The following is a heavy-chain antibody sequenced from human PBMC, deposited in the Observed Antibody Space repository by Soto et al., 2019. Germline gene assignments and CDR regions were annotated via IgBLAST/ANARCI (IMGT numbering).Heavy chain of an antibody. J-gene: IGHJ6*04. CDR1: GFTLSGRS. CDR3: DRGWFGPDV. CDR2: IDNAGPDS. D-gene: IGHD3-10*01. V-gene: IGHV3-74*01. Sequence: EVQLVESGGGLVQPGGSLRLSCPASGFTLSGRSMHWVRHAPGKGLLWVSGIDNAGPDSTYAASVKGRFTSSRDNANNMLYLQMNSLSVEDTAVYYCDRGWFGPDVWGTGTTVTVSS.